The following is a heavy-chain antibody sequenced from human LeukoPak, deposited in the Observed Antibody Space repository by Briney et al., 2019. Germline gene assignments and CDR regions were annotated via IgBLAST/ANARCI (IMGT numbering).Heavy chain of an antibody. J-gene: IGHJ4*02. Sequence: GGSLRLSCAASGFTLSSYAMSWVRQAPGKGLEWVSAISDSGNTYHADSVKGRFTISRDNSKNTLYLQMNSLRAEDTAVYYCARETYYYDSSGYYRWAWFDYWGQGTLVTVSS. CDR2: ISDSGNT. CDR3: ARETYYYDSSGYYRWAWFDY. CDR1: GFTLSSYA. D-gene: IGHD3-22*01. V-gene: IGHV3-23*01.